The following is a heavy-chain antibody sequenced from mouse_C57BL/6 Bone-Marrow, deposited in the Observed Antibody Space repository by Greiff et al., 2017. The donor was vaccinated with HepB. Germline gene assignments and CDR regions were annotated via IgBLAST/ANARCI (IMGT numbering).Heavy chain of an antibody. V-gene: IGHV1-15*01. J-gene: IGHJ4*01. Sequence: VQVVESGAELVRPGASVTLSCKASGYTFTDYEMHWVKQTPVHGLEWIGAIDPETGGTAYNQKFKGKAILTADKSSSTAYMELRSLTSEDSAVYYCTRYFLDSSGYGDYWGQGTSVTVSS. CDR2: IDPETGGT. CDR3: TRYFLDSSGYGDY. CDR1: GYTFTDYE. D-gene: IGHD3-2*02.